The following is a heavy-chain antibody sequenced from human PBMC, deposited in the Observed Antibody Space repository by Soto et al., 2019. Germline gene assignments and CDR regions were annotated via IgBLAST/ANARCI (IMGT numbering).Heavy chain of an antibody. CDR1: GGSISSSSYS. CDR2: IYYSVST. D-gene: IGHD6-19*01. CDR3: ARGEYSSAWYDFSDYYYGMDV. Sequence: SETLSLTCTVSGGSISSSSYSWGWIRQPPGKGLEWIGSIYYSVSTYYNPSLKSRVTISVDTSKNQFSLKLSSVTAADTAVYYCARGEYSSAWYDFSDYYYGMDVWGQGTTVT. V-gene: IGHV4-39*01. J-gene: IGHJ6*02.